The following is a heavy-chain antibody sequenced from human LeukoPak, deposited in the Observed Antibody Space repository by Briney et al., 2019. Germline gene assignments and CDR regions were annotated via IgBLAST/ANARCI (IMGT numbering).Heavy chain of an antibody. Sequence: GASVKVSCKASGYTFTSYYMHWVRQAPGQGLEWMGIINPSGGSTSYAQKFQGRVTMTRDTSTSTVYMELSGLRSEDTAVYYCARPTNYDSSGVGFDYFDYWGQGTLVTVSS. J-gene: IGHJ4*02. CDR1: GYTFTSYY. V-gene: IGHV1-46*01. D-gene: IGHD3-22*01. CDR2: INPSGGST. CDR3: ARPTNYDSSGVGFDYFDY.